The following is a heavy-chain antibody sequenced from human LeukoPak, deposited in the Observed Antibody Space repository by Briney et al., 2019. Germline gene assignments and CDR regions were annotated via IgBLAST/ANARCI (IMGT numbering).Heavy chain of an antibody. D-gene: IGHD6-19*01. CDR1: GDSVSSNSAA. CDR3: ARDQSQYSSGWSDWPYYYGMDV. V-gene: IGHV6-1*01. CDR2: TYYRSKWYN. Sequence: SQTLSLTCAISGDSVSSNSAAWNWIRQSPSRGLEWLGRTYYRSKWYNDYAVSVKSRITINPDTSKNQFSLQLNSVTPEGTAVYYCARDQSQYSSGWSDWPYYYGMDVWGQGTTVTVSS. J-gene: IGHJ6*02.